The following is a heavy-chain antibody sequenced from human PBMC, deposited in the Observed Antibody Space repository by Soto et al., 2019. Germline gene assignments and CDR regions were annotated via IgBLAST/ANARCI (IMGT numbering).Heavy chain of an antibody. CDR3: ARGGGWDDLDY. V-gene: IGHV1-8*01. CDR1: GYTFTSYG. CDR2: VNPNSDNT. J-gene: IGHJ4*02. D-gene: IGHD6-19*01. Sequence: QVQLVQFGAEVKKPGASVNVSCKASGYTFTSYGINWVRQATGQGLEWMGWVNPNSDNTGYAQKFQGRVTMTRNTSISTAYMELSSLRSEDTAVYSCARGGGWDDLDYWGQGTLVTVSS.